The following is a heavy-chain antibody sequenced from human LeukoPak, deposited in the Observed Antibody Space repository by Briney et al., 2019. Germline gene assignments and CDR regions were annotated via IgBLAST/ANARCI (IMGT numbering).Heavy chain of an antibody. Sequence: SETLSLTCAVYGGSFSGYYWSWIRQPPGKGLEWIGEINHSGSTNYNPSLKSRVTISVDTSKNQFSLKLSSVTAADTAVYYCARGFVVPPNNGNAFDIWGQGTMVTVSS. J-gene: IGHJ3*02. CDR3: ARGFVVPPNNGNAFDI. V-gene: IGHV4-34*01. D-gene: IGHD2-2*01. CDR1: GGSFSGYY. CDR2: INHSGST.